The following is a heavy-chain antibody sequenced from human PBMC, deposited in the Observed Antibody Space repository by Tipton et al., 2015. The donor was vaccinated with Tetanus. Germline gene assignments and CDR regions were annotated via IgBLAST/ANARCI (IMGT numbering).Heavy chain of an antibody. CDR2: IYYGGST. D-gene: IGHD2-21*01. CDR1: GGSISSSNYY. J-gene: IGHJ3*01. V-gene: IGHV4-39*01. CDR3: ARRSHIGAPV. Sequence: TLSLTCTVSGGSISSSNYYWGWIRQPPGKGLEWIGRIYYGGSTYFNPSLRSRGTISIDTSRNQFSLQLSSVTAADTAPYFCARRSHIGAPVWGQGTLVTVAS.